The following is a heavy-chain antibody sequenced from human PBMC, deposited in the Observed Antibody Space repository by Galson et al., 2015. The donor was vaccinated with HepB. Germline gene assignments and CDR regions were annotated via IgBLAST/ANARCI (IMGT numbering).Heavy chain of an antibody. V-gene: IGHV4-34*01. D-gene: IGHD5-12*01. Sequence: LSLTCAVYGGSFSGYYWSWIRQPPGKGLEWIGEINHSGSTNYNPSIKSRVTISVDTSKNQFSLKLSSVTAADTAVYYCARGSPRVDIVATMRNYYYYGMDVWGQGTTVTVSS. CDR2: INHSGST. CDR1: GGSFSGYY. CDR3: ARGSPRVDIVATMRNYYYYGMDV. J-gene: IGHJ6*02.